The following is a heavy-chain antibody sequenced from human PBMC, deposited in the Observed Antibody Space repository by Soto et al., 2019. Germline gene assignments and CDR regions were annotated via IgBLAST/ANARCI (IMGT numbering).Heavy chain of an antibody. J-gene: IGHJ6*02. CDR3: ARGGSLWFGELSAYYYGMDV. Sequence: KGLEWMGWINPNSGGTNYAQKFQGWVTMPRDTSISTAYMELSRLRSDDTAGYYCARGGSLWFGELSAYYYGMDVWGQGTTVTASS. CDR2: INPNSGGT. D-gene: IGHD3-10*01. V-gene: IGHV1-2*04.